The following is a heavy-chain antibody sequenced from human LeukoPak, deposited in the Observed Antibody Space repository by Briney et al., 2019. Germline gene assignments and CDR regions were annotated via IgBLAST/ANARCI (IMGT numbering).Heavy chain of an antibody. CDR3: ARWVPGGRYYYGSGSYYKPIDY. CDR2: ISAYNGNT. J-gene: IGHJ4*02. Sequence: ASVKVSCKASGGTFSSYAISWVRQAPGQGLEWMGWISAYNGNTNYAQKLQGRVTMTTDTSTSTAYMELRSLRSDDTAVYYCARWVPGGRYYYGSGSYYKPIDYWGQGTLVTVSS. D-gene: IGHD3-10*01. CDR1: GGTFSSYA. V-gene: IGHV1-18*01.